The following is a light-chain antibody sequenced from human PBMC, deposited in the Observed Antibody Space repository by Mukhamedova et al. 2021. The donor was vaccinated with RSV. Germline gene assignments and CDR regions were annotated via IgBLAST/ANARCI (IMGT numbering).Light chain of an antibody. J-gene: IGLJ2*01. CDR3: KSRDSSGNHLV. CDR2: GKN. V-gene: IGLV3-19*01. CDR1: SLRSYY. Sequence: TCQGDSLRSYYASWYQQKPGQAPVLVIYGKNNRPSGIPDRFSGHSSGNTASLTITGAQAEDEADYYCKSRDSSGNHLVFGGGTKL.